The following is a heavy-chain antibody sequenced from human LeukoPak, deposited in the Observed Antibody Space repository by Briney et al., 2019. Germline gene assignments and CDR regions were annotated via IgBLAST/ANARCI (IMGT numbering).Heavy chain of an antibody. Sequence: SGGSLRLSCAASGFTFSSYAMSWVRQAPGKGLEWVSAISGSGGSTYYADSVKGRFTISRDNSKNTLYLQMNSLRAEDTAVYYCAKPKNPTTVTTPNFDYWGQGTLVTVSS. V-gene: IGHV3-23*01. J-gene: IGHJ4*02. D-gene: IGHD4-17*01. CDR1: GFTFSSYA. CDR2: ISGSGGST. CDR3: AKPKNPTTVTTPNFDY.